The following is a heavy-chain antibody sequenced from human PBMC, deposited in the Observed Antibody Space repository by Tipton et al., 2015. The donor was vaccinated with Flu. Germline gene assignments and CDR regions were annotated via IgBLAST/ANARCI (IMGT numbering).Heavy chain of an antibody. J-gene: IGHJ4*02. V-gene: IGHV3-7*01. CDR3: ARVFGTYYFDY. CDR2: IKQDGSEK. Sequence: SLRLSCAASGFTFSRYWMSWVRQAPGKGLEWVANIKQDGSEKYYVDSVEGRFTISRDKSKNTLYLQMNNLRVDDTAVYYCARVFGTYYFDYWGQGTLVAVSS. D-gene: IGHD3-16*01. CDR1: GFTFSRYW.